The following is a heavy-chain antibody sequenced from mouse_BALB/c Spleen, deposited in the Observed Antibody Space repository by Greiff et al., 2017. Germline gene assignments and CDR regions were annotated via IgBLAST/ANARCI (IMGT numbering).Heavy chain of an antibody. V-gene: IGHV1-7*01. CDR1: GYTFTSYW. J-gene: IGHJ2*01. CDR3: ARSYGSSLDY. D-gene: IGHD1-1*01. Sequence: QVQLQQSGAELAKPGASVKMSCKASGYTFTSYWMHWVKQRPGQGLEWIGYINPSTGYTEYNQKFKDKATLTADKSSSTAYMQLSSLTSEDSAVYYCARSYGSSLDYWGQGTTLTVSS. CDR2: INPSTGYT.